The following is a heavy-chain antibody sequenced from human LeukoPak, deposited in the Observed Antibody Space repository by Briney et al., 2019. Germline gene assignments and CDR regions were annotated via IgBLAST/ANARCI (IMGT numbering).Heavy chain of an antibody. Sequence: GGSLRLSCAASGFTFSSCAMTWVRQAPGKGREWVSSISSSSSYIYYADSVKGRFTISRDNAKNSLYLQMNSLRAEDTAVYYCARDPIPAAIQGAPNWFDPWGQGTLVTVSS. CDR2: ISSSSSYI. D-gene: IGHD2-2*02. CDR1: GFTFSSCA. V-gene: IGHV3-21*01. J-gene: IGHJ5*02. CDR3: ARDPIPAAIQGAPNWFDP.